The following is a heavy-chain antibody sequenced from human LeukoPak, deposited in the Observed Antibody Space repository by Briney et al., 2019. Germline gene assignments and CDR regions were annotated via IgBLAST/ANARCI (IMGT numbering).Heavy chain of an antibody. CDR1: GYTLTDYY. Sequence: ASVKVSCKASGYTLTDYYIQWVRQAPGQGLEWMGWINPNSGGTNYAENFQGRVTMTKDTSISTAYMELRSLRSDDTAVYYCARSQTYYYDSSGYTPSDYWGQGTLVTVSS. CDR3: ARSQTYYYDSSGYTPSDY. D-gene: IGHD3-22*01. J-gene: IGHJ4*02. V-gene: IGHV1-2*02. CDR2: INPNSGGT.